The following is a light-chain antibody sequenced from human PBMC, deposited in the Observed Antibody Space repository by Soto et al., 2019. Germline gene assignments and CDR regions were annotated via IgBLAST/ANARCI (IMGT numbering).Light chain of an antibody. J-gene: IGKJ2*01. CDR3: QQYTNWPLYT. CDR2: GAS. V-gene: IGKV3-15*01. CDR1: QSVSSN. Sequence: EIVMTQSPATLSVSPGERATLSCRASQSVSSNLAWYQQKPGQAPRLLIYGASTRTTGIPARFSGSGSGTEFTLNISSMQSEDFAVYYCQQYTNWPLYTVGQGTKLEIK.